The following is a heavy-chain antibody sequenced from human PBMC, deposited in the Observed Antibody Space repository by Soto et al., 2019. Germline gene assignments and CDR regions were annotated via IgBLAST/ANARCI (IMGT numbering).Heavy chain of an antibody. CDR3: ARGPSGWYGFDY. D-gene: IGHD6-19*01. Sequence: EVQLVESGGGLVQPGGSLRLSCADSGFIISSNWMHWVRQAPGKGLVWVSRINSDGSTTSYADSVKGRFTISRDNAKNTLYLLMNSLRAEDTAVYYWARGPSGWYGFDYWGQGTLVTVSS. J-gene: IGHJ4*02. CDR1: GFIISSNW. CDR2: INSDGSTT. V-gene: IGHV3-74*01.